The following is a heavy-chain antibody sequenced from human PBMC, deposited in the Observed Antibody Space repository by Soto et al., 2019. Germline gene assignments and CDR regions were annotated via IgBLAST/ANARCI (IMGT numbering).Heavy chain of an antibody. J-gene: IGHJ4*02. Sequence: PSETLSLTCAVYGGSFSGYYWSWIRQPPGKGLEWIGEINHSGSTNYNPSLKSRVTISVDTSKNQFSLKLSSVTAADTAVYYCASSPLIYDRSGYYHGHFDYWGQGTLVTVSS. V-gene: IGHV4-34*01. CDR2: INHSGST. CDR1: GGSFSGYY. CDR3: ASSPLIYDRSGYYHGHFDY. D-gene: IGHD3-22*01.